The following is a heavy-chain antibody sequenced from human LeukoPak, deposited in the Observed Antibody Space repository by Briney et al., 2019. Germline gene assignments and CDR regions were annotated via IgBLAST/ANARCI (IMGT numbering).Heavy chain of an antibody. CDR1: GFTFSSYG. V-gene: IGHV3-30*02. J-gene: IGHJ2*01. Sequence: PGGSLRLSCAASGFTFSSYGMHWVRQAPGKGLEWVAFIRDDGSNKYYADSVKGRFTISRDNSKNTLYLQMNSLRAEDTAVYYCAKDWEDIVVVPAAISTLNWYFDLWGRGTLVTVSS. CDR2: IRDDGSNK. D-gene: IGHD2-2*02. CDR3: AKDWEDIVVVPAAISTLNWYFDL.